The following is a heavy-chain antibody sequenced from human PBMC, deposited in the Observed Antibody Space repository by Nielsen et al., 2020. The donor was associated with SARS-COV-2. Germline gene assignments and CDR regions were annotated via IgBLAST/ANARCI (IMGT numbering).Heavy chain of an antibody. V-gene: IGHV4-34*01. Sequence: SETLSLTCAVYGWSFSGYYWSWIRQPPGKVLEWIGEINHSGSTNYNPSLKSRVTISVDTSKNQFSLKLSSVTAADTAVYYCARGRGVIVGATRYYYYGMDVWGQGTTVTVSS. D-gene: IGHD1-26*01. CDR2: INHSGST. J-gene: IGHJ6*02. CDR3: ARGRGVIVGATRYYYYGMDV. CDR1: GWSFSGYY.